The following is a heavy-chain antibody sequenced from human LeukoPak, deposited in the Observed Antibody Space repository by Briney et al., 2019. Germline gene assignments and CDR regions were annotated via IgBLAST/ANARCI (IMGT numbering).Heavy chain of an antibody. CDR1: AGSISSHY. D-gene: IGHD2-2*01. J-gene: IGHJ6*04. Sequence: SETLSLTSTVSAGSISSHYWSWLRQPPGKGLEWIGYIYYSGSTNYNPSLKSRATISVDTSKTQFSLKRSSVTAADTAVYYCARVRVVVPTYYYAMDVWGKGTTVTISS. CDR3: ARVRVVVPTYYYAMDV. V-gene: IGHV4-59*11. CDR2: IYYSGST.